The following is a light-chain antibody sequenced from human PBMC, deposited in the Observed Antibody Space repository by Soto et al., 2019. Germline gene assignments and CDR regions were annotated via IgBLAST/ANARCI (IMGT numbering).Light chain of an antibody. CDR1: SSNIGNNA. J-gene: IGLJ2*01. CDR3: AAWDCSLNGVV. CDR2: YDD. Sequence: QSVLTQPPSVSEAPRQRVTISCSGSSSNIGNNAVNWYQQLPGKAPKLLIYYDDLLPSGVSDRFSGSKSGTSASLAISGLQSEDGADYYCAAWDCSLNGVVFGGGTKLTVL. V-gene: IGLV1-36*01.